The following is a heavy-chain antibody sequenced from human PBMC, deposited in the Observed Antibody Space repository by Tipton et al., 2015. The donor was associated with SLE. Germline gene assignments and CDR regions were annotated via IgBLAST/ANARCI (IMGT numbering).Heavy chain of an antibody. J-gene: IGHJ6*02. D-gene: IGHD6-19*01. V-gene: IGHV3-30*03. CDR2: ISYDGSNK. CDR1: GFTFSTSV. Sequence: RSLRLSCAASGFTFSTSVMHWVRQAPGKGLEWVAVISYDGSNKYYADSVKGRFTISRDNSKNTLYLQMHSLRGEDTAVYYCARSYSSTPEDGMDVWGLGTTVTVSS. CDR3: ARSYSSTPEDGMDV.